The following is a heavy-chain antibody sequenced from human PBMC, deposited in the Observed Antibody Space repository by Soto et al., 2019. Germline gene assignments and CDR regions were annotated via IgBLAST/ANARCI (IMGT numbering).Heavy chain of an antibody. CDR2: ISYDGSNK. CDR3: ARGENSGGYYYDSSGYPYFDY. CDR1: GFTFSSYA. D-gene: IGHD3-22*01. Sequence: QVQLVESGGGVVQPGRSLRLSCAASGFTFSSYAMHWVRQAPGKGLEWVAVISYDGSNKYYADSVKGRFTISRDNSKNTLYLQMNSLRAEDTAVYYCARGENSGGYYYDSSGYPYFDYWGQGTLVTVSS. V-gene: IGHV3-30-3*01. J-gene: IGHJ4*02.